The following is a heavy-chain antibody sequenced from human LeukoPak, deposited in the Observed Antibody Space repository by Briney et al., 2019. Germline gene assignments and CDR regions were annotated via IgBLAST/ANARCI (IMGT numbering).Heavy chain of an antibody. CDR1: GFTFSSYA. CDR3: AKDLPARNYYYYMDV. V-gene: IGHV3-23*01. Sequence: GGSLRLSGASSGFTFSSYAMSWVREAPGKGLEWVSAICGSCGSTYYADSVKGRFTISRDNSKNTLYLQMNSLRAEDMAVYYCAKDLPARNYYYYMDVWGKGTTVTVSS. J-gene: IGHJ6*03. CDR2: ICGSCGST.